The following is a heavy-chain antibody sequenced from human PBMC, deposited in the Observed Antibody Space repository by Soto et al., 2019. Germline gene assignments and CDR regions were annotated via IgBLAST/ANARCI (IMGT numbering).Heavy chain of an antibody. CDR2: MNPNSGNT. J-gene: IGHJ6*02. CDR1: GYTFTSYD. Sequence: QVQLVQSGAEVKKPGASVKVSCKASGYTFTSYDINWVRQATGQGLEWMGWMNPNSGNTGYAQKFQGRVTMTRNTYISTTYMELRSLRYKDTAVYYRAGYVADFDWPPMDLWGQGTKVTVSS. D-gene: IGHD3-9*01. V-gene: IGHV1-8*01. CDR3: AGYVADFDWPPMDL.